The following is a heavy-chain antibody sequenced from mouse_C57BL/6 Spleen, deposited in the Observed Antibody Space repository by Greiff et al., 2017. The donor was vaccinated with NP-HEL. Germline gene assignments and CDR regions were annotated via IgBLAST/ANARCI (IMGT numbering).Heavy chain of an antibody. CDR1: GYAFSSSW. CDR3: ARLDSSGYYYFDY. D-gene: IGHD3-2*02. J-gene: IGHJ2*01. CDR2: IYPGDGDT. V-gene: IGHV1-82*01. Sequence: QVQLQQSGPELVKPGASVKISCKASGYAFSSSWMNWVKQRPGKGLEWIGRIYPGDGDTNYNGKFKGKATLTADKSSSTAYMQLSSLTSEDSAVYFCARLDSSGYYYFDYWGQGTTLTVSS.